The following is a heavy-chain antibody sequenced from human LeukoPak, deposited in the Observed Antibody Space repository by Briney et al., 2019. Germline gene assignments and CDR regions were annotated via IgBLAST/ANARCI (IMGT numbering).Heavy chain of an antibody. CDR2: ISDSGTTI. V-gene: IGHV3-11*01. Sequence: GGSLRLSCAASAFTFSDYYMSWIRQAPGKGLEWVSCISDSGTTIYYADSVKGRFTISRDNAKNSLYLQMNSLRAEDTAVYYCARAPGYYDSSGDYGFDYWGQGTLVTVSS. CDR3: ARAPGYYDSSGDYGFDY. J-gene: IGHJ4*02. CDR1: AFTFSDYY. D-gene: IGHD3-22*01.